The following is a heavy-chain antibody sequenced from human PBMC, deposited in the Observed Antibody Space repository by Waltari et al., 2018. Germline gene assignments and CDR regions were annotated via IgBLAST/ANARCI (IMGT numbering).Heavy chain of an antibody. D-gene: IGHD3-22*01. CDR3: ARRNYYDSSGYYSGFDP. J-gene: IGHJ5*02. Sequence: VQLVQSGAEVTQPGAAVNVSCKASGYTSTSYDMNWSRQAPRQGLEWMGWMNPNSGNTGYAQKFQGRVTITRNTSISTAYMELSSLRSEDTAVYYCARRNYYDSSGYYSGFDPWGQGTLVTVSS. V-gene: IGHV1-8*03. CDR2: MNPNSGNT. CDR1: GYTSTSYD.